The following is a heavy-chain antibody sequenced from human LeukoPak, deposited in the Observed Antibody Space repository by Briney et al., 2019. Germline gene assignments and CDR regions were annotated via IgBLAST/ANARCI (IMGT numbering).Heavy chain of an antibody. CDR1: GFTFSSYS. Sequence: GGSLRLSCAASGFTFSSYSMNWVRQAPGKGLEWVSSISSSSSYIYYADSVKGRFTISRDNAKNSLYLQMNSLRAEDTAVYYCARGSMRTMVRGVDAFDIWGQGTMVTVSS. CDR3: ARGSMRTMVRGVDAFDI. J-gene: IGHJ3*02. D-gene: IGHD3-10*01. CDR2: ISSSSSYI. V-gene: IGHV3-21*01.